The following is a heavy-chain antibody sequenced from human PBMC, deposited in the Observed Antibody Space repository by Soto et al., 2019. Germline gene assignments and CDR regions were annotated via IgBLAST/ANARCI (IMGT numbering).Heavy chain of an antibody. V-gene: IGHV3-30-3*01. CDR2: ISYDGSNK. Sequence: QVQLVESGGGVVQPGRSLRLSCAASGFTFSSYAMHWVRQAPGKGLEWVAVISYDGSNKYYADSVKGRFTISRDNSKNTLYLQMNSLRAEDTAVYYCARGRYYYDSSGDHPWGQGTLVTVSS. CDR1: GFTFSSYA. J-gene: IGHJ5*02. CDR3: ARGRYYYDSSGDHP. D-gene: IGHD3-22*01.